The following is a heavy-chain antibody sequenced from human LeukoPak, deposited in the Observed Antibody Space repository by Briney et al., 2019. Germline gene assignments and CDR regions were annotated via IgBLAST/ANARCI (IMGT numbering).Heavy chain of an antibody. CDR3: ASCSGSYRTPYYYMDV. CDR1: GFTVSSNY. Sequence: QSGGSLRLSCAASGFTVSSNYMSWVRQAPGKGLEWVSVIYSGGSTYYADSVKGRFTISRDNSKNTLYLQMNSLRAEDTAVYYCASCSGSYRTPYYYMDVWGTGTTVTVSS. V-gene: IGHV3-53*01. D-gene: IGHD3-10*02. CDR2: IYSGGST. J-gene: IGHJ6*03.